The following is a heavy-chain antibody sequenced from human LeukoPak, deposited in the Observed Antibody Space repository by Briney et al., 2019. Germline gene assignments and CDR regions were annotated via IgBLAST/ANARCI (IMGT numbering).Heavy chain of an antibody. CDR1: GGTFSSYA. J-gene: IGHJ6*03. Sequence: ASVKVSCKASGGTFSSYAISWVRQAPGQGLEWMGGIIPIFGTANYAQKFQGRVTITADESTGTAYMELSSLRSEDTAVYYCARTIFGVVFNYYYYTGVWGKGTTVTVSS. D-gene: IGHD3-3*01. V-gene: IGHV1-69*13. CDR3: ARTIFGVVFNYYYYTGV. CDR2: IIPIFGTA.